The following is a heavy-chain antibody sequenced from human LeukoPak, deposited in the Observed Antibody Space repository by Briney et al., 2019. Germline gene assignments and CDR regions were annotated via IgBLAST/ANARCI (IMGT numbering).Heavy chain of an antibody. CDR3: AKGTSSWHEFDY. V-gene: IGHV3-43D*03. CDR2: ITWDAGST. D-gene: IGHD6-13*01. CDR1: GFTFDDYA. J-gene: IGHJ4*02. Sequence: PGGSLRLSCAASGFTFDDYAMHWVRQAPGKGLEWVSLITWDAGSTYYADSVKGRFTISGDNSKNSLYLQMNSLRAEDTALYYCAKGTSSWHEFDYWGQGTLVTVSS.